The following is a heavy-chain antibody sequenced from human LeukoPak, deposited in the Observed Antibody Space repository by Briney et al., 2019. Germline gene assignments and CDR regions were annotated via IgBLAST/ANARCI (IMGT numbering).Heavy chain of an antibody. CDR2: IGTDGSTT. V-gene: IGHV3-74*01. CDR1: GFTSSSYS. D-gene: IGHD1/OR15-1a*01. Sequence: GGSLRLSCAASGFTSSSYSMHWVRQAPGEGLVWVSRIGTDGSTTGYADSVKGRFTISRDNVKNTVYLQMNSLRVEDTAAYYCTNSNWYIRNWGQGTLVTVSS. J-gene: IGHJ4*02. CDR3: TNSNWYIRN.